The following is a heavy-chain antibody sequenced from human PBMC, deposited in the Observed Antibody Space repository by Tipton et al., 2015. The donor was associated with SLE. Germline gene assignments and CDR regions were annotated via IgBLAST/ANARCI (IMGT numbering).Heavy chain of an antibody. J-gene: IGHJ2*01. CDR3: AREGSAAGRYFDL. V-gene: IGHV3-53*04. D-gene: IGHD6-13*01. CDR2: INSGGST. CDR1: GFTVSSNY. Sequence: GSLRLPCAAFGFTVSSNYMSWVRRAPGKGLEWVSVINSGGSTYYADSVKGRFTISRHNSKNTLYLQMNSLRAEDTAVYYCAREGSAAGRYFDLWGRGTLVTVSS.